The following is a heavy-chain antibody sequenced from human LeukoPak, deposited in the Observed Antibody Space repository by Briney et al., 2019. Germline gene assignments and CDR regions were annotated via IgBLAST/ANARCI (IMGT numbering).Heavy chain of an antibody. D-gene: IGHD3-10*01. Sequence: QSGVSLTLSCAASGFTFSSYSMNWLRQAPGKGLEWGSYISSSNSIIYYADSVKGRFTISRDNAKNALYLQMKSLRAEDTAVDYCARDLVGLWFGECYYYGMDVWGQGTTVTVSS. V-gene: IGHV3-48*01. CDR1: GFTFSSYS. J-gene: IGHJ6*02. CDR2: ISSSNSII. CDR3: ARDLVGLWFGECYYYGMDV.